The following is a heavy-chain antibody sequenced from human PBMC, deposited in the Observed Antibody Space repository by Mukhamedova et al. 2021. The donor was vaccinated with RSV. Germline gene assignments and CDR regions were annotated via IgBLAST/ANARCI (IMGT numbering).Heavy chain of an antibody. Sequence: GTIFHSGSIFYNPSLESRITISVDTSKNQFSLNLTSVTAADTAIYFCARGSRVAPLSWGRGILVTVSS. V-gene: IGHV4-38-2*02. CDR3: ARGSRVAPLS. D-gene: IGHD3-3*01. J-gene: IGHJ4*02. CDR2: IFHSGSI.